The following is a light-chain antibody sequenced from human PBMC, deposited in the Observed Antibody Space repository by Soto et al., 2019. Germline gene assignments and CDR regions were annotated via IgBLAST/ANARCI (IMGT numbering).Light chain of an antibody. CDR3: QQYGSSPLT. V-gene: IGKV3-20*01. CDR1: QIVSSSY. J-gene: IGKJ4*01. CDR2: GAS. Sequence: EIVLTQSPGTLSLSPGERATLSCRASQIVSSSYLAWYQQKPGQAPRLLINGASSRATGIPDRFSGIGSGTDFTLTISRLEPEDFAVYYCQQYGSSPLTFGGGTKVEIK.